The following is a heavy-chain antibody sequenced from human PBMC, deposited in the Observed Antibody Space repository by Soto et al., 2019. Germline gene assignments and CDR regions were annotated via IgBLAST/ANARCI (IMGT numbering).Heavy chain of an antibody. J-gene: IGHJ6*02. CDR2: ISSNGGST. D-gene: IGHD2-2*01. CDR3: VRLWATQLAYGMDV. CDR1: VFTFSIYA. V-gene: IGHV3-64D*06. Sequence: PWGSLVVFCSASVFTFSIYAMHWVRQAPGKGLEYVSAISSNGGSTYYADSVKGRFTISRDNSKNTLYLQMSSLRAEDTAVYYCVRLWATQLAYGMDVWGQGTPVTVSS.